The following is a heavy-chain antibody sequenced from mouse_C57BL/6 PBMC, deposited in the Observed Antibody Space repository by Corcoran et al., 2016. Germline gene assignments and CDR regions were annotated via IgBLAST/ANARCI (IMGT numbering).Heavy chain of an antibody. Sequence: DVHLQASGPGLVNPSQSLSLTCSLTGYSITRGYSWHCIQQVPGNKLEWMGYISYDGSNNYNPSLKNRISITRDTSKNQFSLKLNSVTTEDTATYYCAREAAYWGQGTLVTVSA. V-gene: IGHV3-6*01. CDR3: AREAAY. CDR1: GYSITRGYS. CDR2: ISYDGSN. J-gene: IGHJ3*01.